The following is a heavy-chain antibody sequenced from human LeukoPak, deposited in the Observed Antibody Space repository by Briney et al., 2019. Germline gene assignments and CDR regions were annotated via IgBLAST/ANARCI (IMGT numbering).Heavy chain of an antibody. CDR2: IPYDGSNK. CDR1: GFTFTDFG. CDR3: AKRAPDPAWYPGPFDY. D-gene: IGHD6-13*01. V-gene: IGHV3-30*02. J-gene: IGHJ4*02. Sequence: GGSLRLSCAASGFTFTDFGLHWVRQAPGKGLEWVSFIPYDGSNKYYADSVKGRFTISRDNSKNTVYLQMNSLRAEDTAMYYCAKRAPDPAWYPGPFDYWGQGILVTVSS.